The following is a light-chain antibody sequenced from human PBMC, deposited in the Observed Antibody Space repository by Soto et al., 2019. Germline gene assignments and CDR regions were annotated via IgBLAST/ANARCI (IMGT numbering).Light chain of an antibody. CDR3: QQYNSYSPYT. CDR1: QSISSW. CDR2: KAS. Sequence: DIQMTQSPSTLSASVGDRVTITCRASQSISSWLAWYQQKPGKAPKLLIYKASSLESGVPSRFSSSESGTEFTLTISSLQPDDVATYYCQQYNSYSPYTFGQGTKLEIK. V-gene: IGKV1-5*03. J-gene: IGKJ2*01.